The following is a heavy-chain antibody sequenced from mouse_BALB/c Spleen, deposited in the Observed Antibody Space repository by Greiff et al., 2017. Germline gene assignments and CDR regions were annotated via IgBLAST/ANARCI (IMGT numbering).Heavy chain of an antibody. D-gene: IGHD2-4*01. CDR2: ISTYYGDA. CDR1: GYTFTDYA. V-gene: IGHV1S137*01. J-gene: IGHJ4*01. CDR3: AREVMITTRAMDY. Sequence: QVQLKESGAELVRPGVSVKISCKGSGYTFTDYAMHWVKQSHAKSLEWIGVISTYYGDASYNQKFKGKATMTVDKSSSTAYMELARLTSEDSAIYYCAREVMITTRAMDYWGQGTSVTVSS.